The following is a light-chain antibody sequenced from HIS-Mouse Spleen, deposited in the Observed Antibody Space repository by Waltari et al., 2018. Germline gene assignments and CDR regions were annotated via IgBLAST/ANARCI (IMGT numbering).Light chain of an antibody. J-gene: IGLJ3*02. V-gene: IGLV1-47*01. Sequence: QSVLTQPPSASGTPGQRVTISCSGSSSNIGSNYVYWYQQPPGTAPKLLIYRNNQRPSGVPDRCSGSKSGTSASLAISGLRSEDEADYYCAAWDDSLSGPVFGGGTKLTVL. CDR1: SSNIGSNY. CDR3: AAWDDSLSGPV. CDR2: RNN.